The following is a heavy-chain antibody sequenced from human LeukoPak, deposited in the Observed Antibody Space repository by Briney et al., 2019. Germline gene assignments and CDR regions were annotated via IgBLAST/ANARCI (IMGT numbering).Heavy chain of an antibody. J-gene: IGHJ4*02. CDR1: GFTFSTYT. CDR3: TTVGLSGYFDANGYYYFDY. CDR2: SKCRAYGGTT. Sequence: RESLRLSCAASGFTFSTYTMNWVRQAPGKGLEWGGRSKCRAYGGTTDYAGPVKGRFTISRDDSKDTLYLHMTSLKSEDTALYYCTTVGLSGYFDANGYYYFDYWGQGTLLTVSS. V-gene: IGHV3-15*01. D-gene: IGHD2-8*01.